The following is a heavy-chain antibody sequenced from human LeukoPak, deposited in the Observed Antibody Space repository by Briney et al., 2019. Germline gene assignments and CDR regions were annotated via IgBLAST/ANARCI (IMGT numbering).Heavy chain of an antibody. Sequence: SVQVSCQASRYALTRYYLHWLRQAPGQGLAGMGWINSNSGGTNSEQKFQERVTMTRDTYISTAYMELSRLRSDDTAVYYCAIINWIYVESAFDIGGQGTMVTVSS. D-gene: IGHD1-7*01. J-gene: IGHJ3*02. CDR2: INSNSGGT. CDR3: AIINWIYVESAFDI. CDR1: RYALTRYY. V-gene: IGHV1-2*02.